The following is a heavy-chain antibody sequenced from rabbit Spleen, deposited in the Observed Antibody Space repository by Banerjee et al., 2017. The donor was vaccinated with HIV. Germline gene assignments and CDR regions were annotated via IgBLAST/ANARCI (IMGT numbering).Heavy chain of an antibody. Sequence: QSLEESGGDLVQPEGSLTLTCKASGFDFSSDAMCWVRQAPGKGLEWIACIDSDSSGFTYFASWANGRFTISKTSSTTVTLQMTSLTAADTATYFCARDTGSSFSTYGMDLWGQGTLVT. CDR2: IDSDSSGFT. D-gene: IGHD8-1*01. CDR1: GFDFSSDA. CDR3: ARDTGSSFSTYGMDL. J-gene: IGHJ6*01. V-gene: IGHV1S40*01.